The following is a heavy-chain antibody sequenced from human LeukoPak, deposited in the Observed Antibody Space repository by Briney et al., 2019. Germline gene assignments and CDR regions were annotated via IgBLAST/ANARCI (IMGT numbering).Heavy chain of an antibody. CDR1: GFTFSSYG. J-gene: IGHJ4*02. CDR3: AKDIDY. Sequence: PGGSLRLSCAASGFTFSSYGMHWVRQAPGKGLEWVAVISYDGSNKYYADSVKGRFTISRDNSKNTLYLQMNSLRAEDTAVYYCAKDIDYWGQGTPVTVSS. V-gene: IGHV3-30*18. CDR2: ISYDGSNK.